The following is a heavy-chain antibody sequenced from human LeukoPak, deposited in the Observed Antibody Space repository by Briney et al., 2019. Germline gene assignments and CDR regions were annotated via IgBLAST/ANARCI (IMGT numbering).Heavy chain of an antibody. CDR1: GFTLSSYE. J-gene: IGHJ4*02. Sequence: GGSLRLSCAASGFTLSSYEMHWVRQAPGKGLEWVSYIRSSENTMYYADSVKGRFTISRDNAKNSLYLQMNSLRAEDTAVYYCARDRGGYYDSSGYSFLWGQGTPVTVSS. CDR2: IRSSENTM. D-gene: IGHD3-22*01. V-gene: IGHV3-48*03. CDR3: ARDRGGYYDSSGYSFL.